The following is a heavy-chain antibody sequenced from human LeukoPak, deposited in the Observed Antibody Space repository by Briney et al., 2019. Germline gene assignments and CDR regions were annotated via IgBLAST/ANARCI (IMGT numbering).Heavy chain of an antibody. Sequence: ASVKVSCTPAGYTFTSYGITGVRQAPGQGPEWMGWISGHNGNTHYAQKFQGRVTMSTDTSTSTAYMELRSLTSDDTAVYYCARDNSGGSLSWFDPCSEGRLVTVSS. CDR2: ISGHNGNT. D-gene: IGHD6-25*01. J-gene: IGHJ5*02. CDR1: GYTFTSYG. V-gene: IGHV1-18*01. CDR3: ARDNSGGSLSWFDP.